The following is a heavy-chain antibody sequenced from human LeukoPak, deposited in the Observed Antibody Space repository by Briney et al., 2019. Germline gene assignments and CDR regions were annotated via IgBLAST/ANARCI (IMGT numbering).Heavy chain of an antibody. V-gene: IGHV1-69*02. CDR2: IIPILGIA. Sequence: ASVKVSCKASGGTFSSYTISWVRQAPGQGLEWMGRIIPILGIANYAQKFQGRVTITADKSTSTAYMELSSLRSEDTAVYYCARVPYYYDSSGYDEIGSAWGQGTLVTVSS. J-gene: IGHJ5*02. CDR1: GGTFSSYT. CDR3: ARVPYYYDSSGYDEIGSA. D-gene: IGHD3-22*01.